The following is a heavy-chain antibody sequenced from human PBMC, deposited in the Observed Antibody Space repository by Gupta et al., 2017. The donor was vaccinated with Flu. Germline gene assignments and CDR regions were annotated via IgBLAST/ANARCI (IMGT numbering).Heavy chain of an antibody. CDR2: INHSGST. Sequence: QVQLQQWGAGLLKHSETLSLTCAVYAGSFSGYYWSWIRQPPGKGLEWIGEINHSGSTNYNPSLKSRVTISVDTYKNQFSLKLSYVTAADTALYYCARGQLVDVWGQGTTVTVSS. CDR1: AGSFSGYY. V-gene: IGHV4-34*01. J-gene: IGHJ6*02. CDR3: ARGQLVDV.